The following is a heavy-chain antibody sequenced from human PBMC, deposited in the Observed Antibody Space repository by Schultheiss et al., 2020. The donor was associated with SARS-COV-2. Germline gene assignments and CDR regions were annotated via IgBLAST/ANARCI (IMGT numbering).Heavy chain of an antibody. J-gene: IGHJ4*02. CDR3: TSEGTVTTIDY. D-gene: IGHD4-17*01. CDR1: GFTFSSYE. Sequence: GGSLRLSCAASGFTFSSYEMNWIRQTPGKGLEWISYISSTGSNVYYADSVKGRFTISRDNTKKSLYLQMNSLRAEDTAIYYCTSEGTVTTIDYWGQGTLVTVSS. V-gene: IGHV3-48*03. CDR2: ISSTGSNV.